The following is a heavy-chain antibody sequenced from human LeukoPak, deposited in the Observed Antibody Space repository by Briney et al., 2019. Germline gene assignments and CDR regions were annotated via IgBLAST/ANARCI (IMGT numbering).Heavy chain of an antibody. CDR1: GFTFSSYG. Sequence: QPGGSLRLSCAASGFTFSSYGMHWVRQAPGKGLEWVAVIWYGGSNKYYADSVKGRFTISRDNSKNTLYLQMNSLRAEDTAVYYCAKYCDSATCYPRHFQHWGQGTLVTVSS. J-gene: IGHJ1*01. CDR2: IWYGGSNK. V-gene: IGHV3-30*02. CDR3: AKYCDSATCYPRHFQH. D-gene: IGHD2-2*01.